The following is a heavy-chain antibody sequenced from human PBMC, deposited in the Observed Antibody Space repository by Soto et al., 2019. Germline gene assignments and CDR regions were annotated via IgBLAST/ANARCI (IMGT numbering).Heavy chain of an antibody. V-gene: IGHV4-34*01. CDR2: INHSGST. CDR3: ALGGIAAPGGDFFDY. Sequence: QVQLQQWGAGLLKPSETLSLTCAVYGGSFSGYYWSWIRQPPGKGLEWIGEINHSGSTNYNPSLKSRVTISVDTSKNQFSLKLSSVTAADTAVYYCALGGIAAPGGDFFDYWGQGTLVTVSS. D-gene: IGHD6-13*01. CDR1: GGSFSGYY. J-gene: IGHJ4*02.